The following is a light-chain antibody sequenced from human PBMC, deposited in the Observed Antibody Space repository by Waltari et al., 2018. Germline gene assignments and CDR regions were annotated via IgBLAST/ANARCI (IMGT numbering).Light chain of an antibody. J-gene: IGKJ1*01. Sequence: IVLTQSPGTLSLSPGERATLACRPSQRVSRSLAWYQQKPGQAPQHLIIGASSRATGVPDRCTGSGSGTDFSLTISSLEPEDFAIYFCQHYVRLPATFGQGTKVEIK. V-gene: IGKV3-20*01. CDR3: QHYVRLPAT. CDR2: GAS. CDR1: QRVSRS.